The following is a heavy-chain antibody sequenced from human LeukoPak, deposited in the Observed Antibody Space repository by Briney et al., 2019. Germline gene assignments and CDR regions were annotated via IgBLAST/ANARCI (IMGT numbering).Heavy chain of an antibody. V-gene: IGHV3-74*01. D-gene: IGHD4-17*01. CDR1: GFTFSSYA. CDR2: INSDGSST. J-gene: IGHJ4*02. Sequence: PGGSLRLSCAASGFTFSSYAMSWVRQAPGKGLEWVSRINSDGSSTSYADSVKGRFTISRDNAKNTLYLQMNSLRAEDTAVYYCARGVRLRTVTIYDYWGQGTLVTVSS. CDR3: ARGVRLRTVTIYDY.